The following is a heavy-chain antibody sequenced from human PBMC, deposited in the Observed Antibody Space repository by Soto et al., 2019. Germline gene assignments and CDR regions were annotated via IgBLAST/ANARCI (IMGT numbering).Heavy chain of an antibody. V-gene: IGHV4-30-4*01. D-gene: IGHD6-19*01. CDR1: VGSISSGDYY. CDR2: IYYSGST. CDR3: ARESGWIDY. J-gene: IGHJ4*02. Sequence: LXLTCTVCVGSISSGDYYWSWIRQPPGKGLEWIGYIYYSGSTYYNPSLKSRVTISVDTSKNQFSLKLSSVTAADTAVYYCARESGWIDYWGQGTLVTVYS.